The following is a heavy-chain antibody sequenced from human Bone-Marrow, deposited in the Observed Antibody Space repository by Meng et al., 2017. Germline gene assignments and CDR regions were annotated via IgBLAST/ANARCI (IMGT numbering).Heavy chain of an antibody. V-gene: IGHV1-2*02. D-gene: IGHD2-15*01. Sequence: VQLGRSGPEVKNPGSQVTASCKPSGYTFTGYYIHWVRQAPGQGLEWMGWLNPNGGGTYYAQQFQGRVTMTRDTSINTAYLELSRLTSADTAVYYCAREGGPDKWFDPWGQGTLVTVSS. CDR3: AREGGPDKWFDP. CDR2: LNPNGGGT. CDR1: GYTFTGYY. J-gene: IGHJ5*02.